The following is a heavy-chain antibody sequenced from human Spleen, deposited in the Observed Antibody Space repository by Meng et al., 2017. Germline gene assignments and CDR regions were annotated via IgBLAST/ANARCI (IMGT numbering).Heavy chain of an antibody. D-gene: IGHD6-13*01. Sequence: QVQLQESVPGLVQPSGTLSLTCAVSGGYISSNHWWSWVRQPPGKGLEWIGEINHSGSTNYNPSLKSRVTISVDKSKNQFSLKLSSVTAADTAVYYCARVGSSSWFVADWGQGTLVTVSS. CDR1: GGYISSNHW. V-gene: IGHV4-4*02. CDR2: INHSGST. CDR3: ARVGSSSWFVAD. J-gene: IGHJ4*02.